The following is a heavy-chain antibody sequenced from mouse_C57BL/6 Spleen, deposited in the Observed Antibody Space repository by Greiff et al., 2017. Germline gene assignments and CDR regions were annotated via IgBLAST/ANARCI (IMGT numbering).Heavy chain of an antibody. D-gene: IGHD1-1*01. Sequence: EVKLVESGPGMVKPSQSLSLTCTVTGYSITSGYDWHWIRHFPGNKLEWMGYISYSGSTNYNPSLKSRISITHDTSKNHFFLKLNSVTTEDTATYYCARRDGSSYFDYWGQGTSLTVSS. V-gene: IGHV3-1*01. J-gene: IGHJ2*02. CDR1: GYSITSGYD. CDR3: ARRDGSSYFDY. CDR2: ISYSGST.